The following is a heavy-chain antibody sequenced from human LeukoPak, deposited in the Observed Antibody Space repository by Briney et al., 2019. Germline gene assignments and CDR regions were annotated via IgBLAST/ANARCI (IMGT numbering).Heavy chain of an antibody. CDR2: ISTDGSKK. J-gene: IGHJ4*02. D-gene: IGHD3-22*01. V-gene: IGHV3-30*18. CDR3: ANRGSSGNHYFDY. Sequence: GGSLRLSYAASGFTFSNYGMHWVRQAPGEGLEWVALISTDGSKKYYADSVKGRFTISRDNSKDTLYLQMNSLRAEDTAVYYCANRGSSGNHYFDYWGQGTLVTVSS. CDR1: GFTFSNYG.